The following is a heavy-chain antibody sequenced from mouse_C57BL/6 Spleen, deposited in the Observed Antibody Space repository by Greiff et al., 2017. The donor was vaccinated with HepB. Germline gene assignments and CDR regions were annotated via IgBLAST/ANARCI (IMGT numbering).Heavy chain of an antibody. CDR2: IRSKSNNYAT. D-gene: IGHD2-3*01. V-gene: IGHV10-1*01. CDR3: VGLDGYYGDY. Sequence: EVQLQESGGGLVQPKGSLKLSCAASGFSFTTYAMNWVRQAPGKGLEWVARIRSKSNNYATYYADSVKDRFTISRDDSESMLYMQMNNLKTEDTAVYYCVGLDGYYGDYWGQGTTLTVSS. CDR1: GFSFTTYA. J-gene: IGHJ2*01.